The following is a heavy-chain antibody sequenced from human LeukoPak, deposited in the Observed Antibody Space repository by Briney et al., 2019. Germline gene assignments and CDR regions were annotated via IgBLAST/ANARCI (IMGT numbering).Heavy chain of an antibody. Sequence: GGSLRLSCAASGSTFSTYAMSWVRQAPGKGLEWVSGISDSGGSTYYADSVKGRFTISRDNSKNTLYLQMNSLRAEDTALYYCAKAALSAYCGGDCYSSYYWGQGTLVTVSS. CDR2: ISDSGGST. CDR3: AKAALSAYCGGDCYSSYY. J-gene: IGHJ4*02. CDR1: GSTFSTYA. D-gene: IGHD2-21*02. V-gene: IGHV3-23*01.